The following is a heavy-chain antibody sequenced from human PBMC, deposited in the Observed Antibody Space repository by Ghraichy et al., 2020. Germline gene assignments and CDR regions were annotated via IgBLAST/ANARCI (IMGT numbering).Heavy chain of an antibody. D-gene: IGHD6-13*01. CDR3: ARGRIGLMAAAARTVGYFFRD. CDR1: GYTFTDSY. J-gene: IGHJ4*02. Sequence: ASVKVSCKTSGYTFTDSYIHWLRQAPGQGLHWMGSINPNNGDTDFARQFQDRVALTRDTSTNTAYMELRRLTSDDTAFYYCARGRIGLMAAAARTVGYFFRDWGQGALVTVSS. CDR2: INPNNGDT. V-gene: IGHV1-2*02.